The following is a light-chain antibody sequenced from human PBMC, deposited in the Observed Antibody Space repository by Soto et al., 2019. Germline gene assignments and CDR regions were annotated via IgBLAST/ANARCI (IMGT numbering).Light chain of an antibody. V-gene: IGLV2-11*01. Sequence: QSVLTQPRSVSGSPGQSVTISCSGTTSDVGTYNYVSWYQQHPGKAPKLIIYDVTKRPSGVPDRFSGSKSGNTASLIISGLQTEDEAHYYCCSSASSYTSVVFGGGTKVTVL. CDR3: CSSASSYTSVV. CDR1: TSDVGTYNY. CDR2: DVT. J-gene: IGLJ2*01.